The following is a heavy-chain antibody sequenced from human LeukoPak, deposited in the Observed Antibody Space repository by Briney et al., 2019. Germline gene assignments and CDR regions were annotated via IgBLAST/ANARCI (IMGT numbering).Heavy chain of an antibody. Sequence: HAGGSLRLSCAASGFTFSSYAMHWVRQAPCKGLEWVAVISYDGSSKYYADSVKGRFTISRDNSKNTLYLQMNSLRAEDTAVYYCARGGLEILTGYPVDYWGQGTLVTVSS. V-gene: IGHV3-30-3*01. CDR2: ISYDGSSK. D-gene: IGHD3-9*01. CDR1: GFTFSSYA. CDR3: ARGGLEILTGYPVDY. J-gene: IGHJ4*02.